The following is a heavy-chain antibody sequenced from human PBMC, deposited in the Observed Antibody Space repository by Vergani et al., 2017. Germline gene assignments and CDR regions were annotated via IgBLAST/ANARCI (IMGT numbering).Heavy chain of an antibody. J-gene: IGHJ6*02. CDR1: GFTFSSYS. CDR3: ALGAGSPYYCYGMDV. CDR2: ISSSSSYI. Sequence: EVQLVESGGGLVKPGGSLRLSCAASGFTFSSYSMNWVRQAPGKGLEWVSSISSSSSYIYYADSVKGRFTISRDNAKNSLYLQMNSLRAEDTAVYYCALGAGSPYYCYGMDVWGQGTTVTVSS. D-gene: IGHD3-10*01. V-gene: IGHV3-21*01.